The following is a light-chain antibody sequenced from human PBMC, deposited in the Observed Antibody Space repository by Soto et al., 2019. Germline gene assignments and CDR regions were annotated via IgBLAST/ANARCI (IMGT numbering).Light chain of an antibody. V-gene: IGKV3-15*01. CDR1: QSIRSN. Sequence: EIVMTQSPATLSVSPGERATLSCRASQSIRSNFAWCQQKPGQAPRLLISDASTRATASPARFSGSGSVTEFTLPISSLQSEDFSVYYCQQFNNWPQYTFGQGTKLEIK. CDR3: QQFNNWPQYT. CDR2: DAS. J-gene: IGKJ2*01.